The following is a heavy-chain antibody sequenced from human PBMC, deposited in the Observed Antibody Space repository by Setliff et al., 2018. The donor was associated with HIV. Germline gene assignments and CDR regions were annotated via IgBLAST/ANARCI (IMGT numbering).Heavy chain of an antibody. CDR2: IYYSGSA. CDR1: GGSISSYY. V-gene: IGHV4-59*01. CDR3: AREKNGYFDS. Sequence: PSETLSLTCTVSGGSISSYYWSWIRQPAGKDLEWIGYIYYSGSANYNPSLKSRVTISVDTSKNQFSLTVTSVTAADTAVYYCAREKNGYFDSWGQGTLVTVSS. D-gene: IGHD2-8*01. J-gene: IGHJ4*02.